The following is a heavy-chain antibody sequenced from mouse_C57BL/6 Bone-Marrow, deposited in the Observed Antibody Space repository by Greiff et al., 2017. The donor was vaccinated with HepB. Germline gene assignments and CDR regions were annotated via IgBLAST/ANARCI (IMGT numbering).Heavy chain of an antibody. CDR2: INPNNGGT. V-gene: IGHV1-22*01. Sequence: VQLQQSGPELVKPGASVKMSCKASGYTFTDYNMHWVKQSHGKSLEWIGYINPNNGGTSYNQKFKGKATLTVNKSSSTAYMELRSLTSEDSAVYYCARSYYGSSWYFDVWGTGTTVTVSS. CDR3: ARSYYGSSWYFDV. J-gene: IGHJ1*03. CDR1: GYTFTDYN. D-gene: IGHD1-1*01.